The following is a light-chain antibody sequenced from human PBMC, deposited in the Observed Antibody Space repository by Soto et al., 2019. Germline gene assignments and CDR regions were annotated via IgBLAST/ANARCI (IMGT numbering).Light chain of an antibody. J-gene: IGKJ3*01. Sequence: DIQMTQSPSSLSASVGDRVTITCRASQSISSYLNWYQQKPGKAPKLLIYAASSLQSGVPSRFSGSGSGTDFTLTISSLQPEDFATYYCQQSYSTPHFTFGPGPKVDIK. CDR3: QQSYSTPHFT. CDR2: AAS. V-gene: IGKV1-39*01. CDR1: QSISSY.